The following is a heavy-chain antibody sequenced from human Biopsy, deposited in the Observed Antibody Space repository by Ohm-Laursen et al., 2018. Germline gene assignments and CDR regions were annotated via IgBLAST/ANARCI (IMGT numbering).Heavy chain of an antibody. CDR2: IIPIFNTP. D-gene: IGHD2-21*02. CDR3: ARDTELLSIGLDYNFGMVV. V-gene: IGHV1-69*06. J-gene: IGHJ6*02. Sequence: SVKVSCKVSGDRFSNYPISWVRQAPGQGLECMGGIIPIFNTPKYAQRFTGRVTIPADRSTTTAYMELSSLRSEDTAVYYCARDTELLSIGLDYNFGMVVWGQGTTVTVSS. CDR1: GDRFSNYP.